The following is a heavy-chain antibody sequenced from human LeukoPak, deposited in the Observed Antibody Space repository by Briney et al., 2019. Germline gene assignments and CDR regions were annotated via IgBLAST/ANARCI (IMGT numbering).Heavy chain of an antibody. D-gene: IGHD6-13*01. CDR2: IYYTGST. J-gene: IGHJ6*03. CDR3: ARVRSSWDFYYYMDV. Sequence: SETLSLTCTVSGGSISTYYWSWVRQPPGKGLEWIGYIYYTGSTNYNPSLKSRVTISVDTSKNQFSLKLSSVTAADTAVYYCARVRSSWDFYYYMDVWGKGTTVTVSS. V-gene: IGHV4-59*01. CDR1: GGSISTYY.